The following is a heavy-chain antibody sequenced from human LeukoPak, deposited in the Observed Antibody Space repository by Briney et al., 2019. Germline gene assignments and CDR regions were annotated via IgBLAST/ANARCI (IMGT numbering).Heavy chain of an antibody. Sequence: GGSLRLSCAASGFTFSDYYMSWIRQAPGKGLEWVSYISSSGSTMYYADSVKGRFIISRDNAKNSLYLQMNRLRTEDTAVYYCARKAPGTLDLWGRGTLVTVSS. J-gene: IGHJ2*01. CDR1: GFTFSDYY. CDR2: ISSSGSTM. CDR3: ARKAPGTLDL. V-gene: IGHV3-11*04.